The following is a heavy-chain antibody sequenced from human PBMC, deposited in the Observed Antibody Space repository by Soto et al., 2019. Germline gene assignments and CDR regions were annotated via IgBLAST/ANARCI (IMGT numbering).Heavy chain of an antibody. CDR1: GFTFSSYG. CDR3: AKGRYGDSPD. Sequence: QVQLVESGGGVVQPGRSLRLSCAASGFTFSSYGMHWVRQAPGKGLEWVAVISYDGSNKYYADSVKGRFTISRDNSKNTLYRQMNSLRAEDTAVYYCAKGRYGDSPDWGQGTLVTVSS. D-gene: IGHD4-17*01. J-gene: IGHJ4*02. CDR2: ISYDGSNK. V-gene: IGHV3-30*18.